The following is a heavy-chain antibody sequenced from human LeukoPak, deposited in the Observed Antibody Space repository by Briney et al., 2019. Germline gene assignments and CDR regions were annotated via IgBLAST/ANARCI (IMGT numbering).Heavy chain of an antibody. Sequence: ESGPTLVKPTQTLTLTCTFSGFSLSTSGVGVGWIRQPPGTALEWLALIYWDDDKRYSPSLKSRLTITKDTSKNQVVLTMTNMDPVDTATYYCAHSGSYDILTGYSNYFDYWGQGTLVTVSS. CDR3: AHSGSYDILTGYSNYFDY. J-gene: IGHJ4*02. V-gene: IGHV2-5*02. CDR2: IYWDDDK. CDR1: GFSLSTSGVG. D-gene: IGHD3-9*01.